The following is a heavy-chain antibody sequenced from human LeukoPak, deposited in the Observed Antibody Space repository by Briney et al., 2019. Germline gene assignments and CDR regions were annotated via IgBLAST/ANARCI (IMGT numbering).Heavy chain of an antibody. CDR2: IYSGGNT. CDR3: ARKTDSGGQGDY. Sequence: ETLSLTCTVSGGSISSSGYYWGWIRQPPGKGLECVSVIYSGGNTYYADSVKGRFTISRDNSKNTLYLQMNSLRAEDTAVYYCARKTDSGGQGDYWGPGTLVTVSS. D-gene: IGHD3-22*01. J-gene: IGHJ4*02. CDR1: GGSISSSGYY. V-gene: IGHV3-66*01.